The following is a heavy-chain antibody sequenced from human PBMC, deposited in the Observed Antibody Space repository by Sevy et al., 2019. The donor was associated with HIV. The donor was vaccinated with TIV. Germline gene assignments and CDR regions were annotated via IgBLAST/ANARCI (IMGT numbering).Heavy chain of an antibody. CDR2: VYSSGRT. CDR1: GDSISSGNHW. J-gene: IGHJ6*02. Sequence: SETLSLTCTVSGDSISSGNHWWSWIRQPAGKGLEWIGRVYSSGRTMYNSSLKSRVTMSVDTSKNQFSLMVSSLIPADTAIYYCARDGIRRDYYHGMDVWGQGTTVTVSS. D-gene: IGHD3-10*01. V-gene: IGHV4-61*02. CDR3: ARDGIRRDYYHGMDV.